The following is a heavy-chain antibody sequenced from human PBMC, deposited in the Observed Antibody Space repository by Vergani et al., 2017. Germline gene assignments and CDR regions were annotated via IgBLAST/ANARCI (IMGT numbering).Heavy chain of an antibody. J-gene: IGHJ4*02. D-gene: IGHD5-24*01. CDR1: GFTFSSHA. V-gene: IGHV3-23*01. CDR2: IKKTGDST. CDR3: GRGSDNYN. Sequence: EVQLLQSEGAVVQPGGSLRLSCVASGFTFSSHAMSWVRQGHGQGLEWVSSIKKTGDSTHYADSVKGRFTISRDNSKNTLYLQMNSLRLEDTAVYYCGRGSDNYNWGQGTLVTVSS.